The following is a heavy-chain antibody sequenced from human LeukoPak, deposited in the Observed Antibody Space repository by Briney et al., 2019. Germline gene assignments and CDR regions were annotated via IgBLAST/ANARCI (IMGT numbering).Heavy chain of an antibody. CDR3: AKDRQQWLGPEDY. CDR1: GFTSSSYA. D-gene: IGHD6-19*01. V-gene: IGHV3-23*01. CDR2: ISGSGGST. J-gene: IGHJ4*02. Sequence: GGSLRLCCAASGFTSSSYAMSWVRHAPGKGLEWVSAISGSGGSTYYADSVKGRFTISRDNSKNTLYLQMNSLRAEDTAVYYCAKDRQQWLGPEDYWGQGTLVSVSS.